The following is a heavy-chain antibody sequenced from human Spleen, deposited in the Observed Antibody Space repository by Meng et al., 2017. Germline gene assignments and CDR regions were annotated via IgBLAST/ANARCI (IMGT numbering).Heavy chain of an antibody. D-gene: IGHD6-13*01. V-gene: IGHV1-2*06. Sequence: VPLVESGAGGEKPWAPAKVPCKPSGYNFPDYWLHWVRRAPGQGLEWMGRIDPKSGDTHYAQRFQGRVTMTGDTSISTAYMELSGLRSDDTAMYYCARDEDISAAGKLFGDYWGQGTLVTVSS. CDR1: GYNFPDYW. CDR3: ARDEDISAAGKLFGDY. CDR2: IDPKSGDT. J-gene: IGHJ4*02.